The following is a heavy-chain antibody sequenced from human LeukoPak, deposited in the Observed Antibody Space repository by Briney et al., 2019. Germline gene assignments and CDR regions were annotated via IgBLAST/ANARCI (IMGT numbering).Heavy chain of an antibody. CDR1: GGSISSYY. V-gene: IGHV4-59*01. Sequence: SETLSLTCTVSGGSISSYYWSWIRQPPGKGLEWIGYIYYSGSTNYNPPLKSRVTISVDTSKNQFSLKLSSVTAADTAVYYCARGGHAPSIATRLGYWGQGTLVTVSS. D-gene: IGHD6-6*01. CDR3: ARGGHAPSIATRLGY. CDR2: IYYSGST. J-gene: IGHJ4*02.